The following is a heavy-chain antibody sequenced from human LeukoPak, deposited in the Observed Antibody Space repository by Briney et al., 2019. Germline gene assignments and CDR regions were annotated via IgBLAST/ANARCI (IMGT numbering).Heavy chain of an antibody. V-gene: IGHV1-69*13. J-gene: IGHJ4*02. D-gene: IGHD5-18*01. Sequence: GASVKVSCKASGGTFSSYAISWVRQAPGQGLEWMGGIIPIFGTANYAQKFQGRVTITADESTSTAYMELSSLRSGDTAVYYCASTKYSYGYPHDYFDYWGQGTLVTVSS. CDR2: IIPIFGTA. CDR1: GGTFSSYA. CDR3: ASTKYSYGYPHDYFDY.